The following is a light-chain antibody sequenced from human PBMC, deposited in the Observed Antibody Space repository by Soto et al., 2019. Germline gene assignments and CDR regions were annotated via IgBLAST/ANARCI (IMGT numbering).Light chain of an antibody. CDR1: QSVSSN. V-gene: IGKV3-15*01. CDR3: QQYDTWPRT. CDR2: GAS. Sequence: EIVMTQSPASLSVPPGERATLSCRASQSVSSNFAWYLQKPGQAPRLLIYGASTRATAVPARFTASGSGTEFTLTISSLQSNDFGVYYCQQYDTWPRTFGQGTKVDIK. J-gene: IGKJ1*01.